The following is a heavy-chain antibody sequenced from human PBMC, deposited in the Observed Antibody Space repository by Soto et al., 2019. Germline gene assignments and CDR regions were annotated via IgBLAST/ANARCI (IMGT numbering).Heavy chain of an antibody. J-gene: IGHJ4*02. CDR3: AKDGAGYYDFWSGYPGFDY. D-gene: IGHD3-3*01. CDR2: ISYDGSNK. Sequence: GGSLRLSCAASGFTFSSYGMHWVRQAPGKGLEWVAVISYDGSNKYYADSVKGRFTISRDNSKNTLYLQMNSLRAEDTAVYYCAKDGAGYYDFWSGYPGFDYWGQGTLVTVSS. CDR1: GFTFSSYG. V-gene: IGHV3-30*18.